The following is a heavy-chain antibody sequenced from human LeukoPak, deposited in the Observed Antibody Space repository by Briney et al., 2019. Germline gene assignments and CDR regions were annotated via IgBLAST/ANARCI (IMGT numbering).Heavy chain of an antibody. V-gene: IGHV3-21*01. CDR3: ARVHYDFWSGYYANPDY. Sequence: GGSLRLSCAASGFTFSSYSMNWVRQAPGKGLEWVSSISSSSSYIYYADSVKGRFTISRDNAKNSLYLQMNSLRAEDTAVYYCARVHYDFWSGYYANPDYWGQGTLVTVSS. J-gene: IGHJ4*02. CDR2: ISSSSSYI. D-gene: IGHD3-3*01. CDR1: GFTFSSYS.